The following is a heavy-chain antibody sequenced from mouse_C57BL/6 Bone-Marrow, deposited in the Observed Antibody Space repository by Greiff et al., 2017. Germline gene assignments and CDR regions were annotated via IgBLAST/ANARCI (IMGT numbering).Heavy chain of an antibody. CDR1: GFNIKDDY. Sequence: EVKVVESGAELVRPGASVKLSCTASGFNIKDDYMHWVKQRPEQGLEWIGWIDPENGDTEYASKFQGKATITADTSSNTAYLQLSSLTSEDTAVYYCTTGGYSWFAYWGQGTLVTVSA. CDR2: IDPENGDT. V-gene: IGHV14-4*01. CDR3: TTGGYSWFAY. D-gene: IGHD2-14*01. J-gene: IGHJ3*01.